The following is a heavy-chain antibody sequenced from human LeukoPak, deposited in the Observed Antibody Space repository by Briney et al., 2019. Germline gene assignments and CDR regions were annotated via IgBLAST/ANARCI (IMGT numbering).Heavy chain of an antibody. CDR1: GGSFSDYN. CDR3: ARPSGGTPFKRFDY. CDR2: IGHNASA. Sequence: SETLSLTCAVYGGSFSDYNWTWIRQPPGKGLEWIGEIGHNASANYNPSLKGRVTISVDTSKNQFSLKLTSVAAADTAVYYCARPSGGTPFKRFDYWGQGTLVTVSS. J-gene: IGHJ4*02. D-gene: IGHD1-1*01. V-gene: IGHV4-34*01.